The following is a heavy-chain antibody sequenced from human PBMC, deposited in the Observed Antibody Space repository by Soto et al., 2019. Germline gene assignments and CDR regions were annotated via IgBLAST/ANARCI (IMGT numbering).Heavy chain of an antibody. CDR3: VRALAAVQE. Sequence: SETLSLTCAVYGGSFSGYYCSWVRQPPGKGLEWIGEISHSGSTNCNSSLESRVTISVDTSKNQLFLKLSSVTAADTAVYYCVRALAAVQEWGQGTPVTVSS. CDR1: GGSFSGYY. D-gene: IGHD6-13*01. CDR2: ISHSGST. J-gene: IGHJ4*02. V-gene: IGHV4-34*01.